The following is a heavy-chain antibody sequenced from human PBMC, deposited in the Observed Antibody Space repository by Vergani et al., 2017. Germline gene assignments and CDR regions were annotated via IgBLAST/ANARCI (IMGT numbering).Heavy chain of an antibody. CDR1: GYTFTGYS. D-gene: IGHD3-3*01. J-gene: IGHJ6*03. V-gene: IGHV1-2*02. CDR3: AREVSPPDFWSGYIGYYYYMDV. CDR2: INPDSGGT. Sequence: QVQLVQSGAAVKKPGASVKVSCKASGYTFTGYSMHWVRQAPGQGLEWMGWINPDSGGTNYAQKFQGRGTMTRDTSISTAYMGLSRRRSDDTAVYYCAREVSPPDFWSGYIGYYYYMDVWGKGTTVTVSS.